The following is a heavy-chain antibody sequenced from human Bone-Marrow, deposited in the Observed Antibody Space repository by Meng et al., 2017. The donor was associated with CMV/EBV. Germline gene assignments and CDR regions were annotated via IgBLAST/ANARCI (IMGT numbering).Heavy chain of an antibody. J-gene: IGHJ4*02. CDR2: IYWTDDK. CDR1: GFSLSTSGVT. Sequence: SGPTLVKPTQTLTLTCTFSGFSLSTSGVTVGWIRQPPGRALEWLALIYWTDDKRYSPSLKSRLTITKDTSKNQVVLTMTNMDPVDTATYYCAHIAPYSSPPFFDYWGQGTLVTVSS. CDR3: AHIAPYSSPPFFDY. V-gene: IGHV2-5*01. D-gene: IGHD6-13*01.